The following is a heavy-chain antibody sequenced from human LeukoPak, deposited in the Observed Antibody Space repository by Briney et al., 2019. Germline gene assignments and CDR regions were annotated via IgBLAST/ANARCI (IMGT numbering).Heavy chain of an antibody. J-gene: IGHJ2*01. V-gene: IGHV3-48*03. Sequence: GGSLRLSCAASGFTFSTYEMNWVRQAPGKGLEWVSYISSSGSTIYYADSVKGRFTISRDNAKNSLYLQMNSLRAEDTAVCYCARDGRGKWLVRRRHLDLWGRGTLVTVSS. CDR1: GFTFSTYE. CDR2: ISSSGSTI. CDR3: ARDGRGKWLVRRRHLDL. D-gene: IGHD6-19*01.